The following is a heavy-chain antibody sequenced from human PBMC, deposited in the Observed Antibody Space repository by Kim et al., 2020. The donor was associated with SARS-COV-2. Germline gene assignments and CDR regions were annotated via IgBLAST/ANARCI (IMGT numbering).Heavy chain of an antibody. D-gene: IGHD5-18*01. V-gene: IGHV3-53*04. J-gene: IGHJ3*02. Sequence: YADSVKGRFTISRHNSKITLYLQMNSLRAEDTAVYYCAVNVDTPVAFDIWGQGTMVTVSS. CDR3: AVNVDTPVAFDI.